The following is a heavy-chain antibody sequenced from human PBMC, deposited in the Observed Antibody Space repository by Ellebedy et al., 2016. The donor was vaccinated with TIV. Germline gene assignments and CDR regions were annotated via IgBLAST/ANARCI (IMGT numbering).Heavy chain of an antibody. CDR3: ARQVWAGYGGYGIYYFDY. V-gene: IGHV4-39*01. CDR2: IYYSGST. Sequence: MPSETLSLTCTVSGASFSSRSYYWGWIRQPPGKGLEWIGNIYYSGSTYYSPSLKSRVTISVDTSKNQFSLKLSSVTAADTAVYYCARQVWAGYGGYGIYYFDYWGQGILVTVSS. D-gene: IGHD5-12*01. J-gene: IGHJ4*02. CDR1: GASFSSRSYY.